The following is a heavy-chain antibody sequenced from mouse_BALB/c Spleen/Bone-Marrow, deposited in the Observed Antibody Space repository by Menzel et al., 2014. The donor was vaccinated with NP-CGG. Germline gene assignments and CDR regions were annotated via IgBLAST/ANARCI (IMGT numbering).Heavy chain of an antibody. Sequence: VQLQQSGPELEKPGASVKISCKASGYSFTGYNMNWVKQNNGKSLEWIGNIDPYYGDVNYNQKFKDKATLTVDTSSSTAYMQLSSLTSEDSAVYYCTNLGTYWGQGTLVTVSA. CDR3: TNLGTY. CDR1: GYSFTGYN. V-gene: IGHV1-39*01. CDR2: IDPYYGDV. D-gene: IGHD2-14*01. J-gene: IGHJ3*01.